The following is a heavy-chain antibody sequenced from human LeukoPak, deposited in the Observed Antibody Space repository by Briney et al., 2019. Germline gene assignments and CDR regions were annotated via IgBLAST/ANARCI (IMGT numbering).Heavy chain of an antibody. D-gene: IGHD3-10*01. Sequence: SETLSLACAVSGGSISSGDFPWSWIRQPPGKGLEWIGYIFHTGHTSYNPSLKSRVTISVDMSKNQLSLRLTSVTAADTAVYYCARGFYGAGSHFDYWGQGTLVTVSS. V-gene: IGHV4-30-2*01. CDR1: GGSISSGDFP. CDR2: IFHTGHT. CDR3: ARGFYGAGSHFDY. J-gene: IGHJ4*02.